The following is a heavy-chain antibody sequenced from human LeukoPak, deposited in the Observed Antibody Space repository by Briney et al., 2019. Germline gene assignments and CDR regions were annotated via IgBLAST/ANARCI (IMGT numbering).Heavy chain of an antibody. CDR2: INHSGST. J-gene: IGHJ5*02. Sequence: SETLSLTCAVYGGSFSGYYWSWIRQPPGKGLEWIGEINHSGSTNYNPFLKSRVTISVDTSKNQFSLKLSSVTAADTAVYYCARGPDSSSSSWFDPWGQGTLVTVSS. CDR1: GGSFSGYY. V-gene: IGHV4-34*01. D-gene: IGHD6-6*01. CDR3: ARGPDSSSSSWFDP.